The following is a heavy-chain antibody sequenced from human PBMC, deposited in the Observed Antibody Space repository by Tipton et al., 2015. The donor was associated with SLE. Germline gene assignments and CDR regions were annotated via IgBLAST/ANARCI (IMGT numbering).Heavy chain of an antibody. CDR2: IYTSGST. CDR1: GGSISSYY. Sequence: LRLSCTVSGGSISSYYWSWIRQPAGKGLEWIGRIYTSGSTNYNPSLKSRVTMSVDTSKNQFSLKLSSVTAADTAVYYCARVGWELKDYYYMDVWGKGTTVTVSS. CDR3: ARVGWELKDYYYMDV. D-gene: IGHD1-26*01. J-gene: IGHJ6*03. V-gene: IGHV4-4*07.